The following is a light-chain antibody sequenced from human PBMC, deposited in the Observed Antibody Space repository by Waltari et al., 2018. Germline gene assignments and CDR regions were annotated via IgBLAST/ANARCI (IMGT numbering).Light chain of an antibody. CDR1: QILGSGW. CDR2: GAS. Sequence: EIVLTQSPGTLSLSPGEGATLSCRASQILGSGWLAWYQQKPGQAPRLLIWGASTRAPDVPDRFSGSGSGTDFTLTISRLEPEDFAVYYCQQYTSSPCTFGQGTKVEIK. V-gene: IGKV3-20*01. J-gene: IGKJ1*01. CDR3: QQYTSSPCT.